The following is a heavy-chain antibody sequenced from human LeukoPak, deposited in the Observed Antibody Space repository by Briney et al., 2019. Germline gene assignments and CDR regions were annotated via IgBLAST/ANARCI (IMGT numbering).Heavy chain of an antibody. CDR2: ISSSGSNV. J-gene: IGHJ4*02. CDR3: ARDPTYSYGSGSHFDY. V-gene: IGHV3-48*02. Sequence: GSLRLSCAASGSTFSTYSMNWVRQAPGKGLEWVSYISSSGSNVYYADSVKGRFTISRDNAKNSLYLQMNSLRDEDTAVYYCARDPTYSYGSGSHFDYWGQGTLVTVSS. CDR1: GSTFSTYS. D-gene: IGHD3-10*01.